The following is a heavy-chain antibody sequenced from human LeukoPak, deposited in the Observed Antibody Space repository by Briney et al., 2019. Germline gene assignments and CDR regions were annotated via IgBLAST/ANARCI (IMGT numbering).Heavy chain of an antibody. CDR1: GVSFSGYY. V-gene: IGHV4-59*08. CDR2: IYYSGST. J-gene: IGHJ3*02. CDR3: ARLGTSGWYSGAFDI. D-gene: IGHD6-19*01. Sequence: SETLSLTCAVYGVSFSGYYWSWIRQPPGKGLEWIGYIYYSGSTNYNPSLKSRVTISVDTSKNQFSLKLSSVTAADTAVYYCARLGTSGWYSGAFDIWGQGTMVTVSS.